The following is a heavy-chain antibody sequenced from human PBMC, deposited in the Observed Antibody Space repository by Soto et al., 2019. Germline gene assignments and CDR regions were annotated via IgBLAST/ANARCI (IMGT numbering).Heavy chain of an antibody. CDR3: TRHQYPQKEMPTIGIYTHY. CDR1: GYIFTNYW. D-gene: IGHD3-3*02. CDR2: IYPGDSDT. J-gene: IGHJ4*02. Sequence: PGESLKISCRGSGYIFTNYWIGWVRQMPGKGLEWMGIIYPGDSDTRYSPPFQGQVTISADKSINTAYLQWSSLKASDTAMYYCTRHQYPQKEMPTIGIYTHYWGQGTLVTVSS. V-gene: IGHV5-51*01.